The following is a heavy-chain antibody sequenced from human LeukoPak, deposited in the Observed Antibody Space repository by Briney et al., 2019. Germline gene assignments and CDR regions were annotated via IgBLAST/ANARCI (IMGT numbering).Heavy chain of an antibody. V-gene: IGHV3-30*18. D-gene: IGHD6-19*01. CDR2: ISYDGSNK. Sequence: PGGSLRLSCAASGFTFSSYGMHWVRQAPGKGLEWVAVISYDGSNKYYADSVKGRFTISRDNSKNTLYLQMNSLRAEDTAVYYCAKRPGRGWSRDYWGQGTLVTVSS. CDR1: GFTFSSYG. CDR3: AKRPGRGWSRDY. J-gene: IGHJ4*02.